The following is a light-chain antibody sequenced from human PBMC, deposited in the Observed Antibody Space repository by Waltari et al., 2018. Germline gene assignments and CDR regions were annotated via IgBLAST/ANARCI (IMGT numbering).Light chain of an antibody. CDR1: QGISSY. Sequence: DIQLTQSPSFLSASVGDRVTTTCRASQGISSYLAWYQQKPGRAPKLLIYAASTLQSGVPSRFSGSGSGTEFTLAISSLQTEDFATYYCQHLNNYPLSFGGGTKVEIK. J-gene: IGKJ4*01. CDR3: QHLNNYPLS. V-gene: IGKV1-9*01. CDR2: AAS.